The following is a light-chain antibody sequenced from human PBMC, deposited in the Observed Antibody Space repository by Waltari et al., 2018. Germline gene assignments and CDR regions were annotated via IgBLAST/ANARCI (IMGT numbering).Light chain of an antibody. V-gene: IGKV1-39*01. CDR2: AAS. Sequence: DIPMTPSPSSLSASVGDRVTISCRESLISGTYLKWVQQKAGEAPKPLISAASSLQPGVPSRFSGGGSGTDFTLIIASLQPDDLASYYCQQTYSTPRTFGQGTKLEI. CDR3: QQTYSTPRT. J-gene: IGKJ2*01. CDR1: LISGTY.